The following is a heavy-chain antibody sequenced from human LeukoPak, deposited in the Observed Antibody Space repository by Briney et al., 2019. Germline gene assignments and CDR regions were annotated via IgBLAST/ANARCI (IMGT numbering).Heavy chain of an antibody. CDR3: AKEDYPDSSLSDY. D-gene: IGHD3-22*01. CDR2: ISGRGGST. CDR1: GFTFSSYA. J-gene: IGHJ4*02. V-gene: IGHV3-23*01. Sequence: PGRSLRLSWAASGFTFSSYAMSWASQAPAKGLGWVSAISGRGGSTYYADSVKGRFTIWRDNSKNTLYRQVNSRRSEHTAVYYCAKEDYPDSSLSDYWGQGTLVTVSS.